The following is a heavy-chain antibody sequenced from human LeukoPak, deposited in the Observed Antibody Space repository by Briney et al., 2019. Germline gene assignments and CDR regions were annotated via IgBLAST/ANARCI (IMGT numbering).Heavy chain of an antibody. V-gene: IGHV4-59*01. CDR3: ARAYSIAAVFDF. Sequence: SETLSLTCTVSGDSIRTDYWSWIRQPPGKGLEWIGYIQFSGSTNYNPSLKGRVTISVDTSKNQFFLNLRSVTAADTAVYYCARAYSIAAVFDFWGQGTLVTVSS. CDR2: IQFSGST. CDR1: GDSIRTDY. D-gene: IGHD6-13*01. J-gene: IGHJ4*02.